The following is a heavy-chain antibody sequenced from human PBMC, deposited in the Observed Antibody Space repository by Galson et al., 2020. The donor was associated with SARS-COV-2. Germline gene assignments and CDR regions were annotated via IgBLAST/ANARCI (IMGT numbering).Heavy chain of an antibody. CDR2: IYTGGST. J-gene: IGHJ5*02. CDR3: AYGVVAGTGS. V-gene: IGHV4-61*02. CDR1: GGSISSGSYY. Sequence: SETLSLTCTVSGGSISSGSYYWSWIRQPAGQGLEWIGRIYTGGSTNYNPSLQSRVTISIDTSKNQFSLELTSVTAADTAVYFCAYGVVAGTGSWGPGILVTVSS. D-gene: IGHD6-19*01.